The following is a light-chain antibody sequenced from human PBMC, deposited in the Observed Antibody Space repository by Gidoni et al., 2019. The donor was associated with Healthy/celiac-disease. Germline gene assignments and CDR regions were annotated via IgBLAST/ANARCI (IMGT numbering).Light chain of an antibody. CDR2: GNS. Sequence: QSVLTPPPSVSAAPGQRVTISCTGSSSNIGAGYDVHWYQQLPRTAPKLLIYGNSNRPSGVPDRFSGSKSGTTASLAITGLQAEDEADYYCQSYDSSRSVVFGGGTKLTVL. J-gene: IGLJ2*01. CDR1: SSNIGAGYD. V-gene: IGLV1-40*01. CDR3: QSYDSSRSVV.